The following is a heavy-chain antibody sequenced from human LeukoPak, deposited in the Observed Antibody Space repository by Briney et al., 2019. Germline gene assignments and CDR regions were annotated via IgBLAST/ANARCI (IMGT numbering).Heavy chain of an antibody. CDR3: ARANFLYCSSSTCLFDY. CDR1: GYIFTDYY. J-gene: IGHJ4*02. Sequence: ASVKVSCQASGYIFTDYYMHCVRQPAGQGFEWMGWINPNDGDTNYAQKFQGRVTMTRDTSISTAHMEVSRLRSDDTAVYYCARANFLYCSSSTCLFDYWGQGTLVTV. CDR2: INPNDGDT. V-gene: IGHV1-2*02. D-gene: IGHD2-2*01.